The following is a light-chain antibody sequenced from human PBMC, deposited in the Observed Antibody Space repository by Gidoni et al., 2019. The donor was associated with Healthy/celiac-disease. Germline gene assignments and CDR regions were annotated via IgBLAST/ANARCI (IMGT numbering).Light chain of an antibody. V-gene: IGKV1-39*01. CDR3: QQSYSTPPT. J-gene: IGKJ4*01. CDR2: AAT. CDR1: QSISSY. Sequence: IHMTQSPSSLSASVGDRVTITCRASQSISSYLNWYQQKPGKATKLLIYAATSLQSGVPSRFSGSGSGTDFTLTISSLQPEDFATYYCQQSYSTPPTFGGGTKVEIK.